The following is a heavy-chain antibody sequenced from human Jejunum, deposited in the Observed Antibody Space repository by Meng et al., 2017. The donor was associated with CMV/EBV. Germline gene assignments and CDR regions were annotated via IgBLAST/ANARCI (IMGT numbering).Heavy chain of an antibody. J-gene: IGHJ4*02. CDR1: SISSSSYY. CDR2: VFYSGSA. Sequence: SISSSSYYWGWLRQPPGQGLECIGSVFYSGSAYFNPSLRSRVTMPVDTSKNQFSLRLTSVTAADTAAYYCARQNRYCSGGICYRYFDYWGQEALVTVSS. D-gene: IGHD2-15*01. CDR3: ARQNRYCSGGICYRYFDY. V-gene: IGHV4-39*01.